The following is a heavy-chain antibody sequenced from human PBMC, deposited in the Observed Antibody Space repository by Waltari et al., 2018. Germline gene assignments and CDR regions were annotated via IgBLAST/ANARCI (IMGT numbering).Heavy chain of an antibody. V-gene: IGHV1-69*13. J-gene: IGHJ4*02. CDR2: ISPIFGTA. Sequence: QVQLVQSGAEVKKPGSSVQVSCKASGGTFSSYAISWVRQAPGQGLEWMGGISPIFGTAKYAQKFQGRVTITADESTSTAYMELSSLRSEDTAVYYCARSVVEMATIYYFDYWGQGTLVTVSS. D-gene: IGHD5-12*01. CDR3: ARSVVEMATIYYFDY. CDR1: GGTFSSYA.